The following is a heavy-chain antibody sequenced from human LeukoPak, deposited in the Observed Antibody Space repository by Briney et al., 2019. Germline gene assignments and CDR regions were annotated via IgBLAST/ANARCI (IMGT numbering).Heavy chain of an antibody. Sequence: SETLSLTCTVSGGSLSSYYWSWIRQPPGKGLEWIGYIYYSGSTNYNPSLKSRVTISVDTSKNQFSLKLSSVTAADTAVYYCARDRLGAFDYWGQGTLVTVSS. CDR3: ARDRLGAFDY. CDR1: GGSLSSYY. D-gene: IGHD7-27*01. CDR2: IYYSGST. V-gene: IGHV4-59*01. J-gene: IGHJ4*02.